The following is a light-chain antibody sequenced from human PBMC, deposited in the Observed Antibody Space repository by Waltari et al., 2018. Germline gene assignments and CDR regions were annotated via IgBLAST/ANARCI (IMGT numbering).Light chain of an antibody. Sequence: DIQMTQSPSSLSASVGDRVTITCQASQDITNYLKWYQQKPGKAPKLLIYDAANLETGVPSRFSGSGSGTEFTFTISSLQPEDIATYYCQQYENLPLTFGGGTKVKIK. CDR1: QDITNY. V-gene: IGKV1-33*01. CDR2: DAA. CDR3: QQYENLPLT. J-gene: IGKJ4*01.